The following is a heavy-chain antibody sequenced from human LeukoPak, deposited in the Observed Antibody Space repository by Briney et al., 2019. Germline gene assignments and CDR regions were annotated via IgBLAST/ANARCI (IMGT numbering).Heavy chain of an antibody. CDR1: GFTFSSYA. CDR3: AKGPVGYSSSSVLYGMDV. CDR2: ISGSGGST. V-gene: IGHV3-23*01. Sequence: GGSLRHYCAASGFTFSSYAMSWVRQAPGKGLEWVSAISGSGGSTYYADSVKGRFTISRDNSKDTLYLQMNSLRAEDTAVYYCAKGPVGYSSSSVLYGMDVWGQGTTVTVSS. D-gene: IGHD6-6*01. J-gene: IGHJ6*02.